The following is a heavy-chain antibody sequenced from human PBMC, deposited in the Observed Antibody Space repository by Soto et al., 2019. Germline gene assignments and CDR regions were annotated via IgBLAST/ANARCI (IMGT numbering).Heavy chain of an antibody. D-gene: IGHD2-8*01. V-gene: IGHV4-39*01. CDR1: GDPITTNGYY. CDR2: VYWTGST. Sequence: PSETLSLTCSVSGDPITTNGYYWGWIRQPPGKGLQWIGNVYWTGSTFSHPSLTSRVFISVDTSKNEFSLRLTSVTAADTAVYYCARSHYTYGLIIDYWGPGTLVTVSS. CDR3: ARSHYTYGLIIDY. J-gene: IGHJ4*02.